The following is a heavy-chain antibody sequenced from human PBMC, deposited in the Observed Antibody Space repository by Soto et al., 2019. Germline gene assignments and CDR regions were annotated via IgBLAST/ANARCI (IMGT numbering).Heavy chain of an antibody. J-gene: IGHJ4*02. Sequence: GGSLRLSSAASGLTFSSFVMHSVRQSPGKGLEWVAALSYDGSNKNYANSVKGRFTISRDNSKSTLYLQMNSLTIEDTAVYYCVRDGPHITIYGYGDYWGQGT. CDR3: VRDGPHITIYGYGDY. CDR1: GLTFSSFV. V-gene: IGHV3-30*04. CDR2: LSYDGSNK. D-gene: IGHD3-3*01.